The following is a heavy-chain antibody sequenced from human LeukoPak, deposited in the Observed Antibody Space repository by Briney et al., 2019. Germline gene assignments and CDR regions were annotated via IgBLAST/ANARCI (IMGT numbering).Heavy chain of an antibody. V-gene: IGHV4-38-2*02. J-gene: IGHJ6*03. CDR2: IYHSGST. Sequence: KPSETLSLTCTVSGGSISSGCYWGWIRQPPEKGLEWIGSIYHSGSTYYNPSLNSRVTISVDTSKNQFSLKLSSVTAADTAVYYCARVFYDYVWGSYQTYYYYYYYMDVWGKGTTVTVSS. D-gene: IGHD3-16*02. CDR3: ARVFYDYVWGSYQTYYYYYYYMDV. CDR1: GGSISSGCY.